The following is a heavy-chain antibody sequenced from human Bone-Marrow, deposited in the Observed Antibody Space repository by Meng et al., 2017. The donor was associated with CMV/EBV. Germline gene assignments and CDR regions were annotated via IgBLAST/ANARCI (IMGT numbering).Heavy chain of an antibody. J-gene: IGHJ4*02. Sequence: SETLSLTCTVSGGSISSYYWSWIRQPPGKGLEWIGYIYYSGSTNYNPSLKSQVTISVDTSKNQFSLKLSSVTAADTAVYYCARAPMVRGAPFDYWGQGTLVTVSS. CDR2: IYYSGST. D-gene: IGHD3-10*01. V-gene: IGHV4-59*01. CDR3: ARAPMVRGAPFDY. CDR1: GGSISSYY.